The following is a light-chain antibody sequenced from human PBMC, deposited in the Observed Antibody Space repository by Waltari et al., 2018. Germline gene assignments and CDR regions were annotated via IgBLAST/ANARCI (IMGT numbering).Light chain of an antibody. J-gene: IGLJ3*02. V-gene: IGLV3-21*04. Sequence: SLVLSQPPSVSVAPGKTARITCGGNNIATKNVHWYQQKPGQAPVLVIYYDSDRPSGIPERFSGSNSGNAATLTISRVEAGDEADYYCQVWDSTSDYRGVFGGGTKLTVL. CDR3: QVWDSTSDYRGV. CDR1: NIATKN. CDR2: YDS.